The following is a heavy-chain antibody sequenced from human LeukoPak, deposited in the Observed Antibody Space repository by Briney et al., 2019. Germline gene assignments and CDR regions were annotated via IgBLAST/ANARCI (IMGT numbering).Heavy chain of an antibody. J-gene: IGHJ4*02. Sequence: TGGSRGLSCAASGLTFSTYARSWVRQAPGKGRRWFSAISGSGDNTYYADSVRGRFTISRDNSKTTLYLQMNSLRAEDTAVYYCAKGRQWELPFDYWGQGTLVTVSS. CDR3: AKGRQWELPFDY. CDR2: ISGSGDNT. CDR1: GLTFSTYA. V-gene: IGHV3-23*01. D-gene: IGHD1-26*01.